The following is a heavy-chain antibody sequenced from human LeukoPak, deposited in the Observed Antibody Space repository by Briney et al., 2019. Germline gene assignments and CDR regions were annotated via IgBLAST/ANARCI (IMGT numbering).Heavy chain of an antibody. CDR2: ISGSGGST. CDR3: AKARVRYCSSTSCSVNYYYYGMDV. V-gene: IGHV3-23*01. J-gene: IGHJ6*02. Sequence: PGGSLRLSCAASGFTFSSYAMSWVRQAPGKGLEWVSAISGSGGSTYYADSAKGRFTISRDNSKNTLYLQMNSLRAEDTAVYYCAKARVRYCSSTSCSVNYYYYGMDVWGQGTTVTVSS. CDR1: GFTFSSYA. D-gene: IGHD2-2*01.